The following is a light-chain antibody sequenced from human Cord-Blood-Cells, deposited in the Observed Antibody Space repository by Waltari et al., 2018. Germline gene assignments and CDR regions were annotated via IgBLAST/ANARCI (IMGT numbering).Light chain of an antibody. CDR1: SSAVGGYTY. Sequence: QSALPQPRPVSGSPGQPVPISCTGTSSAVGGYTYVSWYQQHPGKAPKLMIYDVSKRPSGVPDRFSGSKSGNTASLTISGLQAEDEADYYCCSYAGSYTLVFGGGTKLTVL. CDR2: DVS. J-gene: IGLJ2*01. V-gene: IGLV2-11*01. CDR3: CSYAGSYTLV.